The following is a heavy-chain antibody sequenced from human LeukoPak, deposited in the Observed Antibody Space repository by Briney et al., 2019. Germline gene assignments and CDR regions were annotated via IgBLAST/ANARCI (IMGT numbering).Heavy chain of an antibody. Sequence: PSETLSLTCTVSGGTLYNHYWSWIRQSPEKGLEWIGCVLYSGATTYNPSFRSRVTIAVDTSKNQVSLELSSVTAADTAVYYCARTEFNWFDPWGQGTRVTVSS. V-gene: IGHV4-59*11. CDR3: ARTEFNWFDP. CDR1: GGTLYNHY. J-gene: IGHJ5*02. D-gene: IGHD3-10*01. CDR2: VLYSGAT.